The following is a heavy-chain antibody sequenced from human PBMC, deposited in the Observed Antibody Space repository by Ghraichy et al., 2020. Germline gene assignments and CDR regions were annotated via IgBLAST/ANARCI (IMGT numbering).Heavy chain of an antibody. CDR2: TSSNGGST. CDR1: GFIFSPYA. Sequence: GGSLRLSCSDSGFIFSPYAMHRVRQAPGKGLEYVSATSSNGGSTYYADSVKGRFTISRDNSKNTLYLQMSSLRGEDTAVYDCVKDRGSGNTYYYYYGMDVWGQVTTVTVSS. CDR3: VKDRGSGNTYYYYYGMDV. J-gene: IGHJ6*02. D-gene: IGHD3-10*01. V-gene: IGHV3-64D*06.